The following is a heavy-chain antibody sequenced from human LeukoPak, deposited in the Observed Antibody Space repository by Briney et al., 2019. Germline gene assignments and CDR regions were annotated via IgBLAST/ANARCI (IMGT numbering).Heavy chain of an antibody. Sequence: PGGSLRLSCAASGFTFSSYWMHWVRQAPGKGLVWVSRINSGGSSTSYADSVKGRFTISRDNAKDTLYLQMNSLRAEDTAVYYCAREVDTAMGIDAFDIWGQGTMVTVSS. D-gene: IGHD5-18*01. J-gene: IGHJ3*02. CDR1: GFTFSSYW. CDR3: AREVDTAMGIDAFDI. CDR2: INSGGSST. V-gene: IGHV3-74*01.